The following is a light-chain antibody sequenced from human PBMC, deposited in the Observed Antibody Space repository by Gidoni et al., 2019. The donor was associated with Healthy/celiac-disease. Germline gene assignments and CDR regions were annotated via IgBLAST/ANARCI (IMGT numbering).Light chain of an antibody. V-gene: IGKV3-11*01. CDR2: DAS. J-gene: IGKJ3*01. CDR3: QQRSNWPAVT. CDR1: QSVSSY. Sequence: EIVLTQSPATLPLSPGERATLPCRASQSVSSYLAWYQQKPGQAPRLLIYDASNRATGIPARFSGSGSGTDFTLTISSLGPEDFAVYYCQQRSNWPAVTFGPGTKVDIK.